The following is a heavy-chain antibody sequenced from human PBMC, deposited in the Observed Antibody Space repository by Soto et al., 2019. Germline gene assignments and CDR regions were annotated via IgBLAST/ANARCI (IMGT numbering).Heavy chain of an antibody. J-gene: IGHJ6*02. V-gene: IGHV3-23*01. CDR2: ISGSGGST. CDR3: AKEPGPYPHYGMDV. D-gene: IGHD3-16*01. CDR1: GFTFISYA. Sequence: GGSLRLSCAASGFTFISYAMSWVRQAPGKGLEWVSAISGSGGSTYYADSVEGRFTISRDNSKNTLYLQMNSLRAEDTAVYYCAKEPGPYPHYGMDVWGQGTTVTVS.